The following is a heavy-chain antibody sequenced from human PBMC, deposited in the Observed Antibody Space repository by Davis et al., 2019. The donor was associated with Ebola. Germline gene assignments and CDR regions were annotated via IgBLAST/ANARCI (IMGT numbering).Heavy chain of an antibody. CDR1: GFTFSSYA. J-gene: IGHJ4*02. D-gene: IGHD6-19*01. Sequence: GGSLRLSCAASGFTFSSYAMHWVRQAPGKGLEYVSAITSNGGSTYYADSVKGRFTISRDNSKNILYLQISSLRSEDTAVYYCVKGYSSAWNFYWGQGTLVTVSS. CDR3: VKGYSSAWNFY. V-gene: IGHV3-64D*06. CDR2: ITSNGGST.